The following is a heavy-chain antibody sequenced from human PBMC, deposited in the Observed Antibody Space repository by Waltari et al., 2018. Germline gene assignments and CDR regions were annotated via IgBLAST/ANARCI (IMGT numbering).Heavy chain of an antibody. V-gene: IGHV3-48*03. Sequence: DVQLVESGGGLVQPGGSLRLSWTASGFAFSSHEMNWVRQAPGKGLEWVSYIYANGGTTYYADSVKGRFTISRDNAKDSLYLEMTSLRAEDTAIYYCARKIGYYYYYGMDLWGQGTTVTVSS. CDR2: IYANGGTT. CDR1: GFAFSSHE. D-gene: IGHD6-13*01. CDR3: ARKIGYYYYYGMDL. J-gene: IGHJ6*02.